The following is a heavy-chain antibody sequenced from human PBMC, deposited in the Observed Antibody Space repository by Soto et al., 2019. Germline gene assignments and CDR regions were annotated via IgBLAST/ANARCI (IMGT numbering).Heavy chain of an antibody. CDR2: IWYDGSNK. J-gene: IGHJ4*02. V-gene: IGHV3-33*01. Sequence: QVQLVESGGGVVQPGRSLRLSCAASGFTFSSYGRHWVRQAPGKGLEWVAVIWYDGSNKYYADSVKGRFTISRDNSKNPLYLQMNRLRGEDTAVYYCASGDGSANDYWGQGTLVTVSS. CDR3: ASGDGSANDY. CDR1: GFTFSSYG. D-gene: IGHD3-10*01.